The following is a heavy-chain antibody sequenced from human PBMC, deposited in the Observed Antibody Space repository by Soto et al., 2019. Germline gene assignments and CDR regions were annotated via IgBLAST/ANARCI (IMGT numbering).Heavy chain of an antibody. V-gene: IGHV4-4*07. CDR2: IYSSGST. J-gene: IGHJ5*02. Sequence: SETLSLTCTVSGGAINSYYWTWIRQPAGKGLEWIGRIYSSGSTKYNPSLQSRVTMSLDTSKNQFYLRLTSVNAADTAVYYCARGQRFSDWFDPWGQGTLVTVSS. CDR1: GGAINSYY. CDR3: ARGQRFSDWFDP. D-gene: IGHD3-3*01.